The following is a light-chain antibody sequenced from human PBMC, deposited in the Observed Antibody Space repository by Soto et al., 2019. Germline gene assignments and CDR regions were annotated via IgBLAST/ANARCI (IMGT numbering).Light chain of an antibody. CDR1: QSVFSN. V-gene: IGKV3-15*01. CDR3: QQHNNWPPLT. J-gene: IGKJ4*01. Sequence: EIVMTQSPAILSVSPGERATLSCRASQSVFSNLAWYQQKPGQAPRLLIYSASARVTGIPARFSASGSGTEFTLTISSLQSEDFAIYYCQQHNNWPPLTFGGGTKVEIK. CDR2: SAS.